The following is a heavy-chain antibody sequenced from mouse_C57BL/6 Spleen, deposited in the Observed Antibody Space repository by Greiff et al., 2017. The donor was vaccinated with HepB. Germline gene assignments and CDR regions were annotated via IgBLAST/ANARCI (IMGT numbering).Heavy chain of an antibody. Sequence: EVQLVESGGGLVKPGGSLKRSCAASGYTFSDYGMHWVSQAPEKGLEWVAYISSGSSTIYYADTLKGRFTISRDNAKNTLFLQMSSLRSEDTAMYYCARGVYGNYDYAMDYWGKGTSVTVSS. D-gene: IGHD2-1*01. CDR1: GYTFSDYG. V-gene: IGHV5-17*01. CDR3: ARGVYGNYDYAMDY. CDR2: ISSGSSTI. J-gene: IGHJ4*01.